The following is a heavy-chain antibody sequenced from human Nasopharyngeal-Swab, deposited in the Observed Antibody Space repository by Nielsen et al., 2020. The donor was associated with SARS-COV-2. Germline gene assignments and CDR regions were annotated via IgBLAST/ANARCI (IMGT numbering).Heavy chain of an antibody. Sequence: SVNFSCKASGYTFTGYYMHWLRQAPGQGLEWMGWINPNSGGTNYAQKFQGWVTMTRDTSISTAYMELSRLRSDDTAVYYCARSHIVVVTDAFDIWGQGTMVTVYS. V-gene: IGHV1-2*04. J-gene: IGHJ3*02. CDR3: ARSHIVVVTDAFDI. D-gene: IGHD2-21*02. CDR1: GYTFTGYY. CDR2: INPNSGGT.